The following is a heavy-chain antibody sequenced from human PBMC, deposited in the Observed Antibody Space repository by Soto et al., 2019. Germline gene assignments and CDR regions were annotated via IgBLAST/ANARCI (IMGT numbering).Heavy chain of an antibody. CDR2: ISYDGSNK. D-gene: IGHD3-3*01. CDR3: ARDTRGIYDFWSGYFLMDYYGMDV. Sequence: LRLSCAASGFTFSSYAMHWVRQAPGKGLGWVAVISYDGSNKYYADSVKGRFTISRDNSKNTLYLQMNSLRAEDTAVYYCARDTRGIYDFWSGYFLMDYYGMDVWGQGTTVTVSS. J-gene: IGHJ6*02. CDR1: GFTFSSYA. V-gene: IGHV3-30-3*01.